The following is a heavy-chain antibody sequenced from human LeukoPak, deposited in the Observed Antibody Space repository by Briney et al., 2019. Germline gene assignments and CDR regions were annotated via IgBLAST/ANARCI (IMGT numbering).Heavy chain of an antibody. CDR3: AKDVVGVLGYCSSTSCWAFDI. J-gene: IGHJ3*02. CDR2: ISWNSGSV. D-gene: IGHD2-2*01. CDR1: GFTFADYA. V-gene: IGHV3-9*03. Sequence: QSGGSLRLSCAASGFTFADYAMHWVRKAPGKGLEWVSGISWNSGSVGYAASVKGRFTISRDNAKNSLYLQMNSLRAEDMALYYCAKDVVGVLGYCSSTSCWAFDIWGQGTVVTVSS.